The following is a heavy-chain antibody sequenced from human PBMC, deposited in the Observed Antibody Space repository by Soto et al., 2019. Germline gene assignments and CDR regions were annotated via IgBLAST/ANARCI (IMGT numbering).Heavy chain of an antibody. D-gene: IGHD3-9*01. Sequence: HPGGSLRLSCAASGFTFSSYSMNWVRQAPGKGLEWVSYIISSSRTIYYADSVKGRFTISRDNAKNSLYLQMNSLRDEDTAVYYCARDLGSRLVKRYYGMDVWGQGTTVTVSS. V-gene: IGHV3-48*02. CDR3: ARDLGSRLVKRYYGMDV. CDR2: IISSSRTI. J-gene: IGHJ6*02. CDR1: GFTFSSYS.